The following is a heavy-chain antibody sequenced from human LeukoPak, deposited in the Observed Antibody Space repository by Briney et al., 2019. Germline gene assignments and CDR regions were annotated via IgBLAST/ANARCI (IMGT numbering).Heavy chain of an antibody. CDR2: IWYDGSNK. D-gene: IGHD6-19*01. CDR3: ARGIAVAANFDY. V-gene: IGHV3-33*08. Sequence: GGSLRLSCAASGFTFSSYWMSWVRQPPGKGLEWVALIWYDGSNKYYADSVKGRFTISRDNSKNTLYLQMNSLRAEDTAVYYCARGIAVAANFDYWGQGTLVTVSS. CDR1: GFTFSSYW. J-gene: IGHJ4*02.